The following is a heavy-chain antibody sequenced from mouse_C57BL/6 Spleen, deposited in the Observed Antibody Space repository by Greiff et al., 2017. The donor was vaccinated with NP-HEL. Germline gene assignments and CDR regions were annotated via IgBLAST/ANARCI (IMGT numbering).Heavy chain of an antibody. J-gene: IGHJ1*03. CDR2: ISYDGSN. CDR3: ARGNWEWYFDV. V-gene: IGHV3-6*01. CDR1: GYSITSGYY. Sequence: EVKLVESGPGLVKPSQSLSLTCSVTGYSITSGYYWNWIRQFPGNKLEWMGYISYDGSNNYNPSLKNRISITRDTSKNQFFLKLNSVTTEDTATYYFARGNWEWYFDVWGTGTTVTVSS. D-gene: IGHD4-1*01.